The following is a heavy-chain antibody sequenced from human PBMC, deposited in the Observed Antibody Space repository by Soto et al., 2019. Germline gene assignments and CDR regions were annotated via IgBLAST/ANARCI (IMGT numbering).Heavy chain of an antibody. D-gene: IGHD3-22*01. Sequence: SVKVFCKASGGTFSSYAISWVRQAPGQGLEWMGGIIPIFGTANYAQKFQGRVTITADKSTSTAYMELSSLRSEDTAVYYCARNRNYYDSSGYSGGAFDIWGQGTMVTVSS. CDR2: IIPIFGTA. J-gene: IGHJ3*02. V-gene: IGHV1-69*06. CDR3: ARNRNYYDSSGYSGGAFDI. CDR1: GGTFSSYA.